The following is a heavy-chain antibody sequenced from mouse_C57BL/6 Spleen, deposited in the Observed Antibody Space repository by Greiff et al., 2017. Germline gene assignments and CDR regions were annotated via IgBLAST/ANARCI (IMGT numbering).Heavy chain of an antibody. V-gene: IGHV1-82*01. J-gene: IGHJ2*01. D-gene: IGHD6-1*01. CDR3: ARKAAQNYFDY. CDR2: IYPGDGDT. Sequence: QVQLQQSGPELVKPGASVKISCKASGYAFSSSWMNWVKQRPGKGLEWIGRIYPGDGDTNYNGKFKGKATLTADKSSSTAYMQLSSLTSEDSAVYFCARKAAQNYFDYWGQGTTLTVSS. CDR1: GYAFSSSW.